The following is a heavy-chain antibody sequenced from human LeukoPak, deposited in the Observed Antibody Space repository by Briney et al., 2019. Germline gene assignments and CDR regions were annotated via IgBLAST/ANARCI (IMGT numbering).Heavy chain of an antibody. J-gene: IGHJ2*01. V-gene: IGHV4-39*02. D-gene: IGHD3-3*01. CDR1: GGSISSSSYY. CDR3: ARDTGHYDFWSGSHYWYFDL. Sequence: SETLSLTCTVSGGSISSSSYYWGWIRQPPGKGLEWIGSIYYSGSTYYNPSLKSRVTISVDTSKNQFSLKLSSVTAADTAVYYCARDTGHYDFWSGSHYWYFDLWGRGTLVTVSS. CDR2: IYYSGST.